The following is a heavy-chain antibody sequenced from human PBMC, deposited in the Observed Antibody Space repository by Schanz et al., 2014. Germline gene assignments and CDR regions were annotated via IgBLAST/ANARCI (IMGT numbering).Heavy chain of an antibody. V-gene: IGHV1-18*01. CDR2: ISAFDDKT. Sequence: QVQLVQSGAEVKKPGASVKVSCEASGYSFTTYGLNWVRQAPGQGPEWMGWISAFDDKTDYAQNLQGRLIMTTDTSTTTVYMELRGLRSDDTAVYYCARETTIITGGAFDVWGQGTMVTVSS. CDR3: ARETTIITGGAFDV. D-gene: IGHD3-9*01. J-gene: IGHJ3*01. CDR1: GYSFTTYG.